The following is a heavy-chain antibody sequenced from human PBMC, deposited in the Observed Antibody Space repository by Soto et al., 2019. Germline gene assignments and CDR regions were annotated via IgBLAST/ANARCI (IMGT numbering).Heavy chain of an antibody. CDR1: GGSISSYY. D-gene: IGHD3-10*01. V-gene: IGHV4-59*01. CDR3: ARDRVTMVRGVIIPPYGMDV. Sequence: QVQLQESGPGLVKPSETLSLTCTVSGGSISSYYWSWIRQPPGKGLEWIGYIYYSGSTNYNPSLKSRVTISVDTSKNQYSLKLSSVNAADTAVYYCARDRVTMVRGVIIPPYGMDVWGQGTTVTVSS. CDR2: IYYSGST. J-gene: IGHJ6*02.